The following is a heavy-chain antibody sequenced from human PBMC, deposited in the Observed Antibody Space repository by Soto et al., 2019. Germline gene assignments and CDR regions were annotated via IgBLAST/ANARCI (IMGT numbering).Heavy chain of an antibody. CDR3: VRDPEPNIVVVVAATPIYGMDV. CDR1: GGTFSSYA. J-gene: IGHJ6*02. Sequence: ASVKVSCKASGGTFSSYAISWVRQAPGQGLEWMGGIIPIFGTANYAQKFQGRVTITADESTSTAYMELSSLRSEDTAVYYCVRDPEPNIVVVVAATPIYGMDVWGQGTTVTVSS. V-gene: IGHV1-69*13. CDR2: IIPIFGTA. D-gene: IGHD2-15*01.